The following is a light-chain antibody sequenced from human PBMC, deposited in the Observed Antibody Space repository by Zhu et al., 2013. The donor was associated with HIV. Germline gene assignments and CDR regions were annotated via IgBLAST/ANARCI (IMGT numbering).Light chain of an antibody. Sequence: QSALTQPASVSGSPGQSITISCTGTSSDVGGYNLVSWYQQHPGKAPKLMIYEGSKRPSGVSNRFSGSKSGNTASLTISGLQADDEADYYCSSYTTSTTWVFGGGTKLTVL. V-gene: IGLV2-14*02. J-gene: IGLJ3*02. CDR2: EGS. CDR1: SSDVGGYNL. CDR3: SSYTTSTTWV.